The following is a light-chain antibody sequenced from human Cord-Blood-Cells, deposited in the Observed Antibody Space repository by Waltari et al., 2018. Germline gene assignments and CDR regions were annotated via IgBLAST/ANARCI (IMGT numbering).Light chain of an antibody. CDR3: SSYAGSNNLV. J-gene: IGLJ1*01. Sequence: QSALTQPPSASGSPGQSVTTSYTGTSSDVGGYNYVSWYQQHPGKAPKLMSYEVSKRPSGVPDRFSGSKSGNTASLTVSGLQAEDEADYYCSSYAGSNNLVFGTGTKVTVL. V-gene: IGLV2-8*01. CDR1: SSDVGGYNY. CDR2: EVS.